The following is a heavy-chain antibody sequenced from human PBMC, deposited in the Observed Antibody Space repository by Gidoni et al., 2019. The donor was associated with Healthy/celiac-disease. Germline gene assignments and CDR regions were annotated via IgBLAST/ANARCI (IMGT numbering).Heavy chain of an antibody. D-gene: IGHD3-16*02. CDR3: ARGNTYYDYVWGSYRLYYFDY. CDR1: GYSISSGYY. CDR2: IYHSGST. J-gene: IGHJ4*02. V-gene: IGHV4-38-2*02. Sequence: QVQLQESGPGLVKPSETLSLTCTVSGYSISSGYYWGWIRQPPGKGLEWIGSIYHSGSTYYNPSLKSRVTISVDTSKNQFSLKLSSVTAADTAVYYCARGNTYYDYVWGSYRLYYFDYWGQGTLVTVSS.